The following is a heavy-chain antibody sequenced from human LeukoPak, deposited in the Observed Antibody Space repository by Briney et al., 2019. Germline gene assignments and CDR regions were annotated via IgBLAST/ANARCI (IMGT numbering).Heavy chain of an antibody. CDR1: GGSISSSSYY. CDR2: IYYSGST. CDR3: ARDRKIRRAFDI. V-gene: IGHV4-39*07. Sequence: PSETLSLTCTVSGGSISSSSYYWGWIRQPPGKGLEWIGSIYYSGSTYYNPSLKSRVTISVDTSKNQFSLKLSSVTAADTAVYYCARDRKIRRAFDIWGQGTMVTVSS. J-gene: IGHJ3*02.